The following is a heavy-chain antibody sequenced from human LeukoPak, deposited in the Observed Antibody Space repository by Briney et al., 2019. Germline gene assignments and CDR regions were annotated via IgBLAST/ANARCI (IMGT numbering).Heavy chain of an antibody. D-gene: IGHD6-19*01. V-gene: IGHV3-23*01. CDR3: AKGAFEQWLVQVIPFDY. Sequence: GGSLRLSCAASGFTFTSYAMSWVRQAPGKGLQWVSVINGGGTSTDYAGSVKGRFTISRDNSKNTLYLQMNSLRAEDTVIYYCAKGAFEQWLVQVIPFDYWGQGTLVTVSS. CDR1: GFTFTSYA. CDR2: INGGGTST. J-gene: IGHJ4*02.